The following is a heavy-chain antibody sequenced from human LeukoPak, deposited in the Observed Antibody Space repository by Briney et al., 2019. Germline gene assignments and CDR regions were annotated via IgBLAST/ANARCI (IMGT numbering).Heavy chain of an antibody. CDR3: AKEYSGYDFDY. J-gene: IGHJ4*02. D-gene: IGHD5-12*01. V-gene: IGHV3-23*01. CDR2: TSGSGVNS. CDR1: GFTLRSYD. Sequence: GGSLRRSCAASGFTLRSYDMSWVRQAPGKGLEGVAATSGSGVNSYYADSVRGRFTISRDNSQNTLYLQMDSLRAEDTALYYCAKEYSGYDFDYWGQGTLVTVSS.